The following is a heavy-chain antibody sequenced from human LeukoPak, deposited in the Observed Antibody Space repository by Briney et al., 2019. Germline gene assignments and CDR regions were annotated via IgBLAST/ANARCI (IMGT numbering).Heavy chain of an antibody. CDR3: ARGEMATNYMDV. J-gene: IGHJ6*03. V-gene: IGHV1-2*02. CDR1: GYTFNGYY. Sequence: AAVKVSCKSSGYTFNGYYRHWVRQVPGQGLEWMGWINPTNGGTKYAQNFQGRVTMTRDTSISTAYMELSSLRSEDTAVYYCARGEMATNYMDVWGKGTTVTISS. D-gene: IGHD5-24*01. CDR2: INPTNGGT.